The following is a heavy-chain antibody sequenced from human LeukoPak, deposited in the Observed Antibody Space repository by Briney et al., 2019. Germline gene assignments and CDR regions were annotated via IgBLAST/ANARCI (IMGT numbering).Heavy chain of an antibody. CDR1: GFTFSSYA. CDR3: AKNVLLWFGEF. D-gene: IGHD3-10*01. Sequence: GGSLRLSCAAPGFTFSSYAMSWVRQAPGKGLEWVSAISGSGGSTYYADSVKGRFTISRGNSKNTLYLQMNSLRAEDTAVYYCAKNVLLWFGEFRGQGTLVTVSS. CDR2: ISGSGGST. J-gene: IGHJ4*02. V-gene: IGHV3-23*01.